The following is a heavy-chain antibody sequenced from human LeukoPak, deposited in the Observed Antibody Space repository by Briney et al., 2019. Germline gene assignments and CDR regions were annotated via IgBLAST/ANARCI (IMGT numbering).Heavy chain of an antibody. J-gene: IGHJ4*02. CDR3: AKGAVALNYFDY. CDR2: IRYDGSNK. Sequence: GGSLRLSCAASGFTFSSYGMHWVRQAPGKGLEGVAFIRYDGSNKYYADSVKGRFTISRDNSKNTLYLQMNSLRAEDTAVYYCAKGAVALNYFDYWGQGTLVTVSS. V-gene: IGHV3-30*02. CDR1: GFTFSSYG. D-gene: IGHD6-19*01.